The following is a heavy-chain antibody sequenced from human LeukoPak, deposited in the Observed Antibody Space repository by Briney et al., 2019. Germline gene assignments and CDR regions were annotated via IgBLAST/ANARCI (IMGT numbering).Heavy chain of an antibody. CDR3: ASGGYGGRLY. D-gene: IGHD4-23*01. V-gene: IGHV3-48*03. CDR2: ISSTGSTI. CDR1: GFTFRSYE. Sequence: GGSLRLSCAASGFTFRSYEMNWVRQAPGKGLEWVSYISSTGSTIYYADSVKGRSTISRDNAKNSLYLQMNSLRVEDTAVYYCASGGYGGRLYWGQGTLVTVSS. J-gene: IGHJ4*02.